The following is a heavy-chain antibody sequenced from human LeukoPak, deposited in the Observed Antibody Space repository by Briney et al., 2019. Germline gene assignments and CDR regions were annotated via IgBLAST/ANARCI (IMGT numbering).Heavy chain of an antibody. CDR1: GFTFSSYS. V-gene: IGHV3-21*01. J-gene: IGHJ5*02. CDR3: AKDVYYDILTGYQAGLFDP. Sequence: GGSLRLSCAASGFTFSSYSMNWVRQAPGKGLEWVSSISSSSSYIYYADSVKGRFTISRDNAKNSLYLQMNSLRPEDTAVYYCAKDVYYDILTGYQAGLFDPWGQGTLVTVSS. D-gene: IGHD3-9*01. CDR2: ISSSSSYI.